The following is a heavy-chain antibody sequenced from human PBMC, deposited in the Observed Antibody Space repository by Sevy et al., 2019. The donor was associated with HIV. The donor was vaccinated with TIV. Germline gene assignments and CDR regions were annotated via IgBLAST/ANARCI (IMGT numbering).Heavy chain of an antibody. D-gene: IGHD3-22*01. Sequence: WGSLRLSCAASGFTFSSYWMSWVHQAPGKGLEWVANIKQDGSEKYYVDSVKGRFTISRDNAKNSLYLQMNSLRAEDTAVYYCVREKPYYDSSGYYSYYYYGMDVWGQGTTVTVSS. CDR3: VREKPYYDSSGYYSYYYYGMDV. V-gene: IGHV3-7*01. CDR1: GFTFSSYW. CDR2: IKQDGSEK. J-gene: IGHJ6*02.